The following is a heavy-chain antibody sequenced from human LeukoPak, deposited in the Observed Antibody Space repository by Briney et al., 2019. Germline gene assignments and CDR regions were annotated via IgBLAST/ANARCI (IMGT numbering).Heavy chain of an antibody. D-gene: IGHD3-22*01. Sequence: GGSLTLSCAASGFTFSSYWMHWVRQAPGKGLVWVSRINSYGSSTSYADSVKGRFTISRDNAKNTLYLQMNSLRAEDTAVYYCARGGHYYDSSGYYLAGDYWGQGTLVTVSS. V-gene: IGHV3-74*01. CDR3: ARGGHYYDSSGYYLAGDY. CDR2: INSYGSST. J-gene: IGHJ4*02. CDR1: GFTFSSYW.